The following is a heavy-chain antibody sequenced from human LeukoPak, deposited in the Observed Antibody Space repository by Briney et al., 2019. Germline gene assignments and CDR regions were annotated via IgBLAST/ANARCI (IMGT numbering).Heavy chain of an antibody. J-gene: IGHJ6*02. CDR2: INPNTGGT. Sequence: ASVKVSCKASGYTFTGYHMHWVRQAPGQGLEWMGWINPNTGGTNYAQKFQGRVTMTRDTSISTAYMELSRLRSDDTAVYYCARDPHYCSSTSCYPYYGMDVWGQGTTVTVSS. D-gene: IGHD2-2*01. V-gene: IGHV1-2*02. CDR1: GYTFTGYH. CDR3: ARDPHYCSSTSCYPYYGMDV.